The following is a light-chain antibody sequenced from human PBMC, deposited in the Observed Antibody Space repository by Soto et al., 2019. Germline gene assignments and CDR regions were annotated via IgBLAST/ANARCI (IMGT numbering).Light chain of an antibody. CDR3: AAWDDGLNGFWV. CDR2: SNN. Sequence: QSALRHPPSASGTPSDRVSISCSGSSSNIGSNTVNWYQQLPGTAPKVLIYSNNQRPSGVPDRFSGSKSGTSASLAISGLQSEDEADYYCAAWDDGLNGFWVFGTGTKVTVL. J-gene: IGLJ1*01. CDR1: SSNIGSNT. V-gene: IGLV1-44*01.